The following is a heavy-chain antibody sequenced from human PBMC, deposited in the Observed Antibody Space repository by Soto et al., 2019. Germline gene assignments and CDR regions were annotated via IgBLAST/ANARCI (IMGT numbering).Heavy chain of an antibody. CDR3: ARSVDSNNIVAISSSHWFDP. D-gene: IGHD5-12*01. CDR2: IIPYNGNT. Sequence: QVQLVQSGPEVKKPGASVRVSCKASGYTFTTYGINWVRQAPGQGLEWMGWIIPYNGNTNYAQKFQDRVTMTSDKSTRTAYMELKSLTSDDTAVYYCARSVDSNNIVAISSSHWFDPWGQGTLVSVSS. CDR1: GYTFTTYG. J-gene: IGHJ5*02. V-gene: IGHV1-18*01.